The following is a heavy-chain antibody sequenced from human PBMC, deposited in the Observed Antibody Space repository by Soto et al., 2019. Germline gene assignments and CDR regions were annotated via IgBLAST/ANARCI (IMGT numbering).Heavy chain of an antibody. CDR3: AQDTLWNTAMGVFDH. J-gene: IGHJ4*02. CDR2: INEDGSET. CDR1: GFSFSTSW. D-gene: IGHD5-18*01. Sequence: GSLRLSCVVSGFSFSTSWMGWVRQAPGNGLEWVATINEDGSETHYVDSVKGRFTISRDSATNSVSLQMNSLRAEDTAVYYCAQDTLWNTAMGVFDHWGQGTLVTVSS. V-gene: IGHV3-7*03.